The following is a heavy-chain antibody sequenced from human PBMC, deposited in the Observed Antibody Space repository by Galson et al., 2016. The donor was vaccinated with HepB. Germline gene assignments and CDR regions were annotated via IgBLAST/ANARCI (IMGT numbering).Heavy chain of an antibody. J-gene: IGHJ4*02. CDR1: RASVTSGGFY. D-gene: IGHD6-19*01. CDR3: ATKAGYTTGWGF. Sequence: TLSLTCAVSRASVTSGGFYWTWSRQHPVKGLEWIGYNYNGGTSYYAPSLRSRVTISVDTSKNEFSLSLNSVTAADTGVYYCATKAGYTTGWGFWGQGTLVTVSS. CDR2: NYNGGTS. V-gene: IGHV4-31*11.